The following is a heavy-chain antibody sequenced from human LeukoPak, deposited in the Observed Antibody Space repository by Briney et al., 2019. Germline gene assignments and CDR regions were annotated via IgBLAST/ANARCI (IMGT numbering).Heavy chain of an antibody. CDR3: ARMVRGYCSSTSCSNWFDP. CDR1: GDSISSRSYY. D-gene: IGHD2-2*03. CDR2: IFYNGNT. V-gene: IGHV4-39*01. Sequence: SETLSLTCSVSGDSISSRSYYWGWIRQPPGKGLECIGTIFYNGNTYYNPSLKNRVTISLDTSNNHFSLKLTSVTAADTAVYYCARMVRGYCSSTSCSNWFDPWGQGTLVTVSS. J-gene: IGHJ5*02.